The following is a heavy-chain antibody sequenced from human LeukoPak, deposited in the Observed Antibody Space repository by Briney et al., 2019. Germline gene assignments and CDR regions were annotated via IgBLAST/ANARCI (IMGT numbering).Heavy chain of an antibody. CDR3: ARDLFYCSSTSCPNWFDP. D-gene: IGHD2-2*01. V-gene: IGHV1-18*01. CDR2: ISAYNGNT. J-gene: IGHJ5*02. Sequence: ASVKVSCKASGYTFTSYGISWVRQAPGQGLEWMGWISAYNGNTNYAQKLQGRVTMTTDTSTSTAYMELRSLRSDDTAVYYCARDLFYCSSTSCPNWFDPWGQGTLSPSPQ. CDR1: GYTFTSYG.